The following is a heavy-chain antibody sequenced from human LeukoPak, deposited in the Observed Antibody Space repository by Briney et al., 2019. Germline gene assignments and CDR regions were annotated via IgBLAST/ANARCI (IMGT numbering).Heavy chain of an antibody. Sequence: SETLSLTCAVSGGSISSYYWSWIRQPPGKGLEWIGYIYTSGSTNYNPSLKSRVTISVDTSKNQFSLKLSSVTAADTAVYYCARLSRGYSGYDKYYFDYWGQGTLVTVSS. CDR3: ARLSRGYSGYDKYYFDY. V-gene: IGHV4-4*09. J-gene: IGHJ4*02. D-gene: IGHD5-12*01. CDR1: GGSISSYY. CDR2: IYTSGST.